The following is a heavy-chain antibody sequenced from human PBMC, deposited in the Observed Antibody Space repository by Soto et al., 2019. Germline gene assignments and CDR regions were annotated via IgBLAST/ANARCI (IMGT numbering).Heavy chain of an antibody. J-gene: IGHJ3*02. Sequence: ASVKVSCKASGYTFNGYYMHWVRQAPGQGLEWMGWINTNSGGTNYAQKFQGRVTMTRDTSISTAYMELSRLRSDDTAVYYCARRDGSSPWVIWGQGTMVTVSS. CDR1: GYTFNGYY. D-gene: IGHD3-16*01. V-gene: IGHV1-2*02. CDR2: INTNSGGT. CDR3: ARRDGSSPWVI.